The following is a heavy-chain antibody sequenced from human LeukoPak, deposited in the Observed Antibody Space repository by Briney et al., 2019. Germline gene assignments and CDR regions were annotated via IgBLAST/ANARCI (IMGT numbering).Heavy chain of an antibody. J-gene: IGHJ4*02. CDR1: GGTFSSYA. V-gene: IGHV1-69*01. D-gene: IGHD5-24*01. CDR3: AREKATYYFDY. Sequence: SSVKVSCKASGGTFSSYAISWVRQAPGQGLEWMGGIIPLFGTANYAQKFQGRVTITADESTSTAYMELSSLRSEDTAVYYCAREKATYYFDYWGQGTLVTVSS. CDR2: IIPLFGTA.